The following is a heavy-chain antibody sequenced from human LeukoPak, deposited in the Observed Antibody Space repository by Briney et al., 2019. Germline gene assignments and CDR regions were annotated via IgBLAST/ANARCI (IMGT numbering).Heavy chain of an antibody. CDR3: ARGMGYDYVWGSYRPSDY. Sequence: GRSLRLSCAASGFTFSSYAMHWVRQAPGKGLEWVAVISYDGSNKYYADSVKGRFTISRDNSKNTLYLQMNSLRAEDTAVYYFARGMGYDYVWGSYRPSDYWGQGTLVTVSS. CDR1: GFTFSSYA. CDR2: ISYDGSNK. D-gene: IGHD3-16*02. J-gene: IGHJ4*02. V-gene: IGHV3-30-3*01.